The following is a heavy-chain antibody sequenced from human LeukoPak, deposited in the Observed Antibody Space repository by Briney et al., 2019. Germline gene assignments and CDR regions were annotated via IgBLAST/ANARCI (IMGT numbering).Heavy chain of an antibody. CDR1: GFTFGTFW. V-gene: IGHV3-7*03. Sequence: GGSLRLSCTASGFTFGTFWMTWVRQAPGKGLEWVANIKEDGSEKYYVDSVKGLFTISRDNARKSLSLQMNSLRAEDTAVYYCARDVDTNYWGQGTLVTVSS. J-gene: IGHJ4*02. CDR2: IKEDGSEK. D-gene: IGHD5-18*01. CDR3: ARDVDTNY.